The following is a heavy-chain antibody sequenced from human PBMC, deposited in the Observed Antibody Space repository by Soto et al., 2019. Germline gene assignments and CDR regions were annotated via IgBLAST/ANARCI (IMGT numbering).Heavy chain of an antibody. CDR3: ATPYDSDYYGMDV. D-gene: IGHD5-12*01. CDR2: ISSSSSTI. Sequence: EVQLVESGGGLVQPGGSLRLSCAASGFTFSSYSMNWVRQAPGKGLEWVSYISSSSSTIYYADSVKGRFTISRDNAKNSLYLEMNSLRDEDTAVYYCATPYDSDYYGMDVWGQGTTVTVSS. V-gene: IGHV3-48*02. CDR1: GFTFSSYS. J-gene: IGHJ6*02.